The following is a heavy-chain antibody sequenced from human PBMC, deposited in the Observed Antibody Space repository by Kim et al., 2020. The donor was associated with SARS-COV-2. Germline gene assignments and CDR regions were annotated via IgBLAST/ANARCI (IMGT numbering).Heavy chain of an antibody. CDR2: IRSKVNGYAT. J-gene: IGHJ3*02. D-gene: IGHD1-1*01. V-gene: IGHV3-73*01. Sequence: GGSLRLSCGASGFTFSDSAMHWVRRASGKGLEWVGRIRSKVNGYATAYGASVRGRFTISRDDSRNTAYLQMNSLKTEDTAVYYCTRVTGTPLAFWGDFDIWGQGTMVAVSS. CDR3: TRVTGTPLAFWGDFDI. CDR1: GFTFSDSA.